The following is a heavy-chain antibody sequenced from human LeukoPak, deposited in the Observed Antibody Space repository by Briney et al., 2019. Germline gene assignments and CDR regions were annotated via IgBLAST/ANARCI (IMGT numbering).Heavy chain of an antibody. CDR3: VKGQMDY. J-gene: IGHJ4*02. V-gene: IGHV3-64D*06. D-gene: IGHD5-24*01. Sequence: GGSLRLSCSASGFTFTSYAMHWVRQAPGKGLEYVSAIGFSGVSTYYADSVKGRFTISRDNSKNTLYLQMSTLRAEDTAVYYCVKGQMDYWGQGTLVTVSS. CDR2: IGFSGVST. CDR1: GFTFTSYA.